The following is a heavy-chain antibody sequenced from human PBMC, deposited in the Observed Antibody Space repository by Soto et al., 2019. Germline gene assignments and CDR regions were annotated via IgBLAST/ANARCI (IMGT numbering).Heavy chain of an antibody. CDR3: ARSPDYGGNSDYYYGMDV. J-gene: IGHJ6*02. CDR1: CGSISSYY. Sequence: PSETLSLISTVSCGSISSYYWSWIRQPPGKGLGWIGYIYYSGSTNYNPSLKSQVTISVDTSKNQFSLKLSSVTAADTAVYYCARSPDYGGNSDYYYGMDVWGQGTTVTVS. V-gene: IGHV4-59*01. D-gene: IGHD4-17*01. CDR2: IYYSGST.